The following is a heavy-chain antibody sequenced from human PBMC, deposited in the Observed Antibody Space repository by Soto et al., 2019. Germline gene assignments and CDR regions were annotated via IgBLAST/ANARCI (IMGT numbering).Heavy chain of an antibody. CDR3: ARGRFLEWLLSPYFDY. CDR2: IYYSGST. V-gene: IGHV4-31*03. D-gene: IGHD3-3*01. CDR1: GGSISGGGYY. Sequence: PSETLSLTCTVSGGSISGGGYYRSWIRQHPGKGLEWIGYIYYSGSTYYNPSLKSRVTISVDTSKNQFSLKLSSVTAADTAVYYCARGRFLEWLLSPYFDYWGQGTLVTAPQ. J-gene: IGHJ4*02.